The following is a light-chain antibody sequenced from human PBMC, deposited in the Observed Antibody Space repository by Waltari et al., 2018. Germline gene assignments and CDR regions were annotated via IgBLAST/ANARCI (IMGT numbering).Light chain of an antibody. V-gene: IGLV2-18*02. CDR1: SSDVGSYNR. CDR2: DVS. J-gene: IGLJ2*01. Sequence: QSALTQPPSVSGSPGQSVTISFTGTSSDVGSYNRVPWYQQPPGTAPKLIIYDVSSRPSGVPDRCSASKSGNTASLTISGLQAEDESDYYCSSYTSSSTVVFGGGTKLTVL. CDR3: SSYTSSSTVV.